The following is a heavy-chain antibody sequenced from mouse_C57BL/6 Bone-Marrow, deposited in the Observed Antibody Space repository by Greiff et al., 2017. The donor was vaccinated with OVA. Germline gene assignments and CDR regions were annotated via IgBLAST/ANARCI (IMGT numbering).Heavy chain of an antibody. Sequence: DVKLVESGAELVKPGASVKLSCTASGFNIKDYYMHWVKQRTEQGLEWIGRIDPEDGETKYAPKFQGKATITADTSSNTAYLQLSSLTSEDTAVYYCARLYYGRWYVDVWGTGTTVTVSS. CDR2: IDPEDGET. D-gene: IGHD1-1*01. CDR3: ARLYYGRWYVDV. CDR1: GFNIKDYY. J-gene: IGHJ1*03. V-gene: IGHV14-2*01.